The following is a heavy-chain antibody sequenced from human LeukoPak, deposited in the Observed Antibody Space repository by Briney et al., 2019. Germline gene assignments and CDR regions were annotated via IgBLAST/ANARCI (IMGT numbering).Heavy chain of an antibody. Sequence: GGSLRLSXAASGFTFRGYAMSWVRQAPGKGLEWVSAISGSGGSTYYADSVKGRFTISRDNSKNTLYLQMNSLRAEDTAVYYCAKGSSHYYDFWSGYSHYFDYWGQGTLVTVSS. CDR3: AKGSSHYYDFWSGYSHYFDY. V-gene: IGHV3-23*01. CDR1: GFTFRGYA. D-gene: IGHD3-3*01. J-gene: IGHJ4*02. CDR2: ISGSGGST.